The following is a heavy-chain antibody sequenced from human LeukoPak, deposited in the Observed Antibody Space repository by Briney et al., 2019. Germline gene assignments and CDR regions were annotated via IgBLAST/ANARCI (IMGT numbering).Heavy chain of an antibody. CDR1: GFTVSSNY. Sequence: QPGGSLRLSCAASGFTVSSNYMSWVRQAPGKGLEWVSVIYGDGSTSYADSVKGRFTISRDNSKNTLYLQMDSLRAEDTAVYYCARAVTTSYRRYNWFDPWGQGTLVTVSS. CDR3: ARAVTTSYRRYNWFDP. V-gene: IGHV3-53*01. D-gene: IGHD4-17*01. CDR2: IYGDGST. J-gene: IGHJ5*02.